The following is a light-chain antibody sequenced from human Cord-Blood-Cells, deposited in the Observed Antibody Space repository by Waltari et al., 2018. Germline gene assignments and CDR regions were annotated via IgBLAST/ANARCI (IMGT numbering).Light chain of an antibody. V-gene: IGKV2-30*01. J-gene: IGKJ2*03. CDR2: KVS. Sequence: DVVMTQSPLSLPVTLGQPASISCRSSQSLVYSDGNTYLNWFQQRPGQSPRRLIYKVSNRDSGVPDRCRGSGSGTDFTLKISRVDAEDVGVYYCMQGTHWPPYSFGQGTKLEIK. CDR3: MQGTHWPPYS. CDR1: QSLVYSDGNTY.